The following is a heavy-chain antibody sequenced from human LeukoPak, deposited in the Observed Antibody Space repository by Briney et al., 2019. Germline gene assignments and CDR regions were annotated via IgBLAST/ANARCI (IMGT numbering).Heavy chain of an antibody. CDR3: ARDMGSIAARWDYYYYYMDV. V-gene: IGHV4-39*07. J-gene: IGHJ6*03. Sequence: SETLSLTCTVSGGSISSSSYYWGWIRQPPGKGLEWIGSIYYSGSTYYNPSLKSRVTISVDTSKNQFSLKLSSVTAADTAVYYCARDMGSIAARWDYYYYYMDVWGKGTTVTVSS. D-gene: IGHD6-6*01. CDR1: GGSISSSSYY. CDR2: IYYSGST.